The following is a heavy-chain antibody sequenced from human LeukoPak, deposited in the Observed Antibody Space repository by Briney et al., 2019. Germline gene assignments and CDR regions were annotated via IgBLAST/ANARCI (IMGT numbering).Heavy chain of an antibody. Sequence: GGSLRLSCAASGFTFSSYAMHWVRQAPGKGLEYVSAISSNGGSTYYANSVKGRFTISRDNSKNTLYLQMGSLRAEDMAVYYCARGIHDYTYYYYYYMDVWGKGTTVTVSS. D-gene: IGHD4-11*01. J-gene: IGHJ6*03. CDR1: GFTFSSYA. CDR3: ARGIHDYTYYYYYYMDV. CDR2: ISSNGGST. V-gene: IGHV3-64*01.